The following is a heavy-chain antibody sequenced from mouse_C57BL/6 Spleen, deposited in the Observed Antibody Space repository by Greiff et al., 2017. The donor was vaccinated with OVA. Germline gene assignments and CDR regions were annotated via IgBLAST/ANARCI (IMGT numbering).Heavy chain of an antibody. CDR2: ISDGGSYT. CDR3: AREGVGPHWYFDV. Sequence: EVKLVESGGGLVKPGGSLKLSCAASGFTFSSYAMSWVRQTPEKRLEWVATISDGGSYTYYPDNVKGRFTISRDNAKNNLYLQMSHLKSEDTAMYYCAREGVGPHWYFDVWGTGTTVTVSS. J-gene: IGHJ1*03. CDR1: GFTFSSYA. V-gene: IGHV5-4*01.